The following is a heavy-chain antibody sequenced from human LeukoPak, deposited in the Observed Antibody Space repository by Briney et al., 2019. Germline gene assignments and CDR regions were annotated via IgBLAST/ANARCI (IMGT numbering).Heavy chain of an antibody. D-gene: IGHD4-17*01. CDR2: INPSGGST. Sequence: ASVKVSCKASGYTFITYYMHWMRQAHGQGLEWMGIINPSGGSTNYAQKFQGRVTMTRDTSTNTVYMELSSLRSEDTAVYYCARDSGRTTVTWNFDYWGQGTLVTVSS. CDR1: GYTFITYY. V-gene: IGHV1-46*01. J-gene: IGHJ4*02. CDR3: ARDSGRTTVTWNFDY.